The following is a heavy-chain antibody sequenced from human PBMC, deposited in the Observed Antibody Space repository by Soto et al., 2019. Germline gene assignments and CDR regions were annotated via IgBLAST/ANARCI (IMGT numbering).Heavy chain of an antibody. V-gene: IGHV2-5*02. Sequence: QITLKESGPPLVKPTQTLTLTCTFSRFSLSTSGVAVGWIRQPPGKALEWLALIYWDDDKRYSPSMKGRLTITRDTSKNQVVLIMTNMDPEDTATYYCAHRLTATAFDIWGQGTMVTVSS. CDR1: RFSLSTSGVA. CDR2: IYWDDDK. J-gene: IGHJ3*02. D-gene: IGHD2-21*02. CDR3: AHRLTATAFDI.